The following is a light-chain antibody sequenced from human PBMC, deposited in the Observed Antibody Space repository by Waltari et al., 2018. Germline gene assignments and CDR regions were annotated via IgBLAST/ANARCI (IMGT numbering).Light chain of an antibody. V-gene: IGLV3-19*01. CDR1: SLRSYY. CDR2: GKN. J-gene: IGLJ2*01. CDR3: NSRDSSGNHA. Sequence: SSELTQDPAVSVALGQTVRITCQGDSLRSYYASWYQQKPGQAPVLVIYGKNNRPSGIPDRFSGSSSGNTASLTITGAQAEEEADYYCNSRDSSGNHAFGGGTKLTVL.